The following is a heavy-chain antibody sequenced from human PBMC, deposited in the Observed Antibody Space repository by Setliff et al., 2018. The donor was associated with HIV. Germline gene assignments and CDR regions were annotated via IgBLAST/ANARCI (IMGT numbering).Heavy chain of an antibody. CDR2: IIPMFDAP. CDR1: GYTFIDYF. Sequence: SVKVSCKASGYTFIDYFIHWVRQAPGQGLEWMGGIIPMFDAPNYAQKFQGRVTITADESTSTAYMELSSLRSEDSAVYFCARSRGTWGTSFGYWGLGTLVTVSS. J-gene: IGHJ4*02. CDR3: ARSRGTWGTSFGY. D-gene: IGHD3-16*01. V-gene: IGHV1-69*13.